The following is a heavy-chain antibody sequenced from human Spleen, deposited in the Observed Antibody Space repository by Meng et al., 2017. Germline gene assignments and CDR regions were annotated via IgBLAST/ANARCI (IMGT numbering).Heavy chain of an antibody. CDR3: ARGGIVGTTTGIDF. D-gene: IGHD1-26*01. J-gene: IGHJ4*02. V-gene: IGHV4-34*01. CDR1: GGSFSDYY. CDR2: INHSGRT. Sequence: LQHCGACRFKTSETLSLTCCVSGGSFSDYYWRGIRQPPGKGLEWIGEINHSGRTNYNPSLKSRVTISVDTSKNQFSLKLSSVTAADTAVYYCARGGIVGTTTGIDFWGQGALVTVSS.